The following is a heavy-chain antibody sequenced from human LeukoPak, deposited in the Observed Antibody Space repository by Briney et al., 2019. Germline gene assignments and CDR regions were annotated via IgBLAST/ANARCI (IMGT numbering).Heavy chain of an antibody. Sequence: GGSLRLSCAASGFTFSSYSMNWVRQAPGKGLEWVSSTSSSSSYIYYADSVKGRFTISRDNAKNSLYLQMNSLRAEDTAVYYCARDPSVKGSSWYRGDYFDYWGQGTLVTVSS. J-gene: IGHJ4*02. V-gene: IGHV3-21*01. CDR1: GFTFSSYS. D-gene: IGHD6-13*01. CDR3: ARDPSVKGSSWYRGDYFDY. CDR2: TSSSSSYI.